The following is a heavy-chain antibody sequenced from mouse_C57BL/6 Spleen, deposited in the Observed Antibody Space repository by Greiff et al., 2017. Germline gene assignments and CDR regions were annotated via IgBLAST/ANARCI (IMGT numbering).Heavy chain of an antibody. V-gene: IGHV5-4*01. CDR1: GFTFSSYA. J-gene: IGHJ1*03. D-gene: IGHD1-1*01. CDR3: AGGSSAWYFDV. Sequence: EVQRVESGGGLVKPGGSLKLSCAASGFTFSSYAMSWVRQTPEQRLEWVATISDGGSYTYYPDNVKGRFTISRDNAKNNLYLQMSHLKSEDTDMYYSAGGSSAWYFDVWGTGTTVTVSS. CDR2: ISDGGSYT.